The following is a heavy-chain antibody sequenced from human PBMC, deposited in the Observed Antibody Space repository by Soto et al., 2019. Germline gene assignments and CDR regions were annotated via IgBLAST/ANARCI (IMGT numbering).Heavy chain of an antibody. CDR3: SRERVPSQGDCRGGRCLLLDS. CDR1: GGSISSGGYY. J-gene: IGHJ4*02. Sequence: QVQLQESGPGLVKPSQTLSLTCTVSGGSISSGGYYLSWIRQHPGKGLEWIGYIYYSGITHYIPSLRSRVTISADTSKNQFSLKLSSVTAADTAVYYCSRERVPSQGDCRGGRCLLLDSWGQGTLVTVSS. D-gene: IGHD2-15*01. V-gene: IGHV4-31*03. CDR2: IYYSGIT.